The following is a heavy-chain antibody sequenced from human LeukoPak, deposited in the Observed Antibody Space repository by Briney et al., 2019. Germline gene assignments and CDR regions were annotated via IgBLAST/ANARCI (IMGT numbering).Heavy chain of an antibody. CDR2: ISSTSTYI. Sequence: GGSLRLSCVASGFAFSSYSMSWVRQAPGKGLEWVSSISSTSTYIFHADSVKGRFTISRDNAKNSLYLQMNSLRAEDTAVYYCARGPSRVTATDCFDPWGQGTLVTVSS. V-gene: IGHV3-21*01. CDR3: ARGPSRVTATDCFDP. CDR1: GFAFSSYS. D-gene: IGHD2-21*02. J-gene: IGHJ5*02.